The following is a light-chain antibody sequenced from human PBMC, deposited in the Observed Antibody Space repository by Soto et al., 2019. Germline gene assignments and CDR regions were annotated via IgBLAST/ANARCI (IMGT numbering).Light chain of an antibody. J-gene: IGKJ1*01. Sequence: ETVLTQSPGTLSLSPGERATLFCRASQSVSSNYLAWYQQKPGQAPRLLIYGASSRATGIPDRFSGSGAGRDFSLTISRLEQEDYAVYYCQQHGSSPPSWTFGQGTKVEIK. V-gene: IGKV3-20*01. CDR2: GAS. CDR3: QQHGSSPPSWT. CDR1: QSVSSNY.